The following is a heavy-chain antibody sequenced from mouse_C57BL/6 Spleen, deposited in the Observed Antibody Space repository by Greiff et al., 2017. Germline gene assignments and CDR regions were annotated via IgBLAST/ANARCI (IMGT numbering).Heavy chain of an antibody. CDR1: GYSFTSYY. Sequence: QVQLQQSGPELVKPGASVKISCKASGYSFTSYYIHWVKQRPGQGLEWIGWIYPGSGNTKYNEKFKGKATLTADTSSSTAYMQLSSLTSEDSAVYYCARYYGSSYAFDYWGQGTTLTVSS. CDR3: ARYYGSSYAFDY. CDR2: IYPGSGNT. J-gene: IGHJ2*01. D-gene: IGHD1-1*01. V-gene: IGHV1-66*01.